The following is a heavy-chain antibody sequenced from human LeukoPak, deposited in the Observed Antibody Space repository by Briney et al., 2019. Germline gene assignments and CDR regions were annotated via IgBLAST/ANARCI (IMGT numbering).Heavy chain of an antibody. D-gene: IGHD6-13*01. J-gene: IGHJ4*02. Sequence: SETLSLTCTVSGDSISSNSWTWIRQPAGEGLEWIGRISTSGSTYYNPSLKSRVTMSIDTSKNQFSLRLSSVTAADTAMYYCARGSGWFHYWGQGTLVTVSS. CDR3: ARGSGWFHY. V-gene: IGHV4-4*07. CDR1: GDSISSNS. CDR2: ISTSGST.